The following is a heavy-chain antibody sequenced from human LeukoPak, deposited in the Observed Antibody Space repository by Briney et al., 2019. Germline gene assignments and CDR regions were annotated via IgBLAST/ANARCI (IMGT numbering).Heavy chain of an antibody. CDR1: GGSISSYY. J-gene: IGHJ4*02. CDR2: IYTSGST. Sequence: PSETLSLTCTVSGGSISSYYWSWIRQPAGKGLECIGRIYTSGSTNYNPSLKGRVTISVDTSKNQFSLKLSSVTAADTAVYYCSRDWSGSYFDYWGQGTLVTVSS. D-gene: IGHD3-3*01. V-gene: IGHV4-4*07. CDR3: SRDWSGSYFDY.